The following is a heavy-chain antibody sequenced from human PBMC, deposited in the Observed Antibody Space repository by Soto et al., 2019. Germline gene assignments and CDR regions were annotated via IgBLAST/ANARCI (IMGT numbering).Heavy chain of an antibody. CDR2: ISSSGSTI. Sequence: QVQLVESGGGLVKPGGSLRLSCAASGFTFSDYYMSWIRQAPGKGLEWVSYISSSGSTIYYADSVKGRFTISRDNAKNSLYRKKKSRGAEDTAVYYCARGGRGEVAGYLLYYYYYYMDVWGKGTTVTVSS. CDR1: GFTFSDYY. CDR3: ARGGRGEVAGYLLYYYYYYMDV. D-gene: IGHD3-10*01. J-gene: IGHJ6*03. V-gene: IGHV3-11*01.